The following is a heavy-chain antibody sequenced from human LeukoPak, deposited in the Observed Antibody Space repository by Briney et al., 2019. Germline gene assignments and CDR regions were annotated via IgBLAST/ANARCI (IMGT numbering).Heavy chain of an antibody. V-gene: IGHV3-48*01. D-gene: IGHD1-26*01. CDR3: AKEPPSYSGSYSLIWFFDY. Sequence: SGGSLRLSCAASGFTFSSYSMNWVRQAPGKGLEWVSYITSSSSIIYYADSVRGRFTISRDNAKNSLYLQMNSLRAEDTAVYYCAKEPPSYSGSYSLIWFFDYWGQGTLVTVSS. CDR2: ITSSSSII. J-gene: IGHJ4*02. CDR1: GFTFSSYS.